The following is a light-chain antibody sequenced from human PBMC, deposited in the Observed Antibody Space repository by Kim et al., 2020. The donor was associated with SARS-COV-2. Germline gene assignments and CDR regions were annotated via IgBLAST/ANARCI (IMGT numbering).Light chain of an antibody. CDR1: QSVSSSY. CDR2: GAS. J-gene: IGKJ1*01. Sequence: EIVLTQSPGTLSLSTGERATLSCRASQSVSSSYFAWYQQKPGQAPRLLIYGASSRATGIPDRFSGSRSGTDFTLTISRLEPEDFAVYYCQQYGSSPWTFGQGTKVDIK. V-gene: IGKV3-20*01. CDR3: QQYGSSPWT.